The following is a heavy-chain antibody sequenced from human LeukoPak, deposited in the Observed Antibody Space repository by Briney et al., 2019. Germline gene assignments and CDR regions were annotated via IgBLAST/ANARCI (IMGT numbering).Heavy chain of an antibody. D-gene: IGHD2-2*01. CDR2: IYPGDSDT. CDR3: ASQDLIIIPASMGRAFDV. J-gene: IGHJ3*01. Sequence: GESLKISCQGSGYSFTSYWIAWVRQMPGKGLEWMGTIYPGDSDTKYSPSFQGQVTISVDKSISTAYLQWSSLKASDTAMYYCASQDLIIIPASMGRAFDVWGRGTMVTVSS. CDR1: GYSFTSYW. V-gene: IGHV5-51*01.